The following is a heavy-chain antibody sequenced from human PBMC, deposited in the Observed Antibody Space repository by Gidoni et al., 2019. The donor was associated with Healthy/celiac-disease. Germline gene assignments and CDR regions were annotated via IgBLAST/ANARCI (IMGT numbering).Heavy chain of an antibody. V-gene: IGHV1-3*01. D-gene: IGHD2-2*01. CDR1: GYPSPSLA. CDR2: INAGNGNT. J-gene: IGHJ6*02. Sequence: QVPPVQSGAAGQKPGPSVKVPCKASGYPSPSLALPTVRQAPGQRLEWMGWINAGNGNTKYSEKFQGRVTITRDTSASTAYMELSSLRSEDTAVYYCARSSEPAAMVGWGVYYYYGMDVWGQGTTVTVSS. CDR3: ARSSEPAAMVGWGVYYYYGMDV.